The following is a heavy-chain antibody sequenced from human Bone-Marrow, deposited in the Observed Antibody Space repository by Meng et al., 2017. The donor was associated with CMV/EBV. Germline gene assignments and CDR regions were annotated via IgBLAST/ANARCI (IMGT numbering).Heavy chain of an antibody. CDR2: IYSGGST. V-gene: IGHV3-53*01. CDR3: ARDEGGDNYFDY. CDR1: GFTFSSYA. D-gene: IGHD2-21*01. Sequence: GGSLRLSCAASGFTFSSYAMSWVRPAPGKGLEWVSVIYSGGSTYYADSVKGRFTISRDNSKNTLYLQMNILRAEDTAVYYCARDEGGDNYFDYWGQGTLVTVSS. J-gene: IGHJ4*02.